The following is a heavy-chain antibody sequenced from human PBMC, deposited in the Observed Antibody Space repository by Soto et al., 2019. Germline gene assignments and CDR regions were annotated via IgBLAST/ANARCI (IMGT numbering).Heavy chain of an antibody. D-gene: IGHD3-16*01. Sequence: EVQLVESGGGLEKPGGSLRLSWAASGLSFTHAWLGWFGQAPGRGREWIGRIKSESDGGTTDYAAPVRGRFTISRDDSKTTVYLHMTSLKTEDTAVYYCATAAPWQYVWGYYGFGNWGQGTLVTVSS. J-gene: IGHJ4*02. CDR1: GLSFTHAW. V-gene: IGHV3-15*01. CDR3: ATAAPWQYVWGYYGFGN. CDR2: IKSESDGGTT.